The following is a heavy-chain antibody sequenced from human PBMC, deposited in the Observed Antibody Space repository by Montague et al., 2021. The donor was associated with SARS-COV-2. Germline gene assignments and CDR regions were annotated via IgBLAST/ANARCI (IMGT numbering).Heavy chain of an antibody. J-gene: IGHJ4*02. Sequence: SLRLSCPASGFSFSSSAMNWVRQAPGKGLEWLSYIGSSGENIDYADSVKGRFTISRDNAKNSLYLQMKSLRVEDTALYYCAKGPDGVDYWGQGTLVTVSS. CDR3: AKGPDGVDY. V-gene: IGHV3-48*03. CDR2: IGSSGENI. D-gene: IGHD1-14*01. CDR1: GFSFSSSA.